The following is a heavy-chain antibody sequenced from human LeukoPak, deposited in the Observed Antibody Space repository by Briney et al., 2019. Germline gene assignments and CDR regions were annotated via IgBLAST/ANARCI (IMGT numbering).Heavy chain of an antibody. CDR3: ARGYSSGWYRGWFDP. CDR1: GGSMSSYY. CDR2: IHYNGNT. D-gene: IGHD6-19*01. J-gene: IGHJ5*02. Sequence: PSETLSLTCTVSGGSMSSYYWNWIRQPPRKGLEWMGHIHYNGNTNYNPSLKSGVTISVDTSKNQFSLKLSSVAAADTAVYYCARGYSSGWYRGWFDPWGQGTLVIVSS. V-gene: IGHV4-59*01.